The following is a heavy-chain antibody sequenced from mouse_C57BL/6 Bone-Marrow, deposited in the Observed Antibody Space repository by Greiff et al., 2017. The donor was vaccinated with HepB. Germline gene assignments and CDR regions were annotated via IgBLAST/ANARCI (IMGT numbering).Heavy chain of an antibody. Sequence: VKLQASGAELVRPGTSVKMSCKASGYNFNNSWIGWTKQRPGHGLEWIGDIYPGGGYTNYNEKFKGKATLTADKSSSTAYMQFSSLTSEDSAIYYCARVYPYYFDYWGQGTTLTVSS. CDR2: IYPGGGYT. D-gene: IGHD2-1*01. CDR1: GYNFNNSW. J-gene: IGHJ2*01. CDR3: ARVYPYYFDY. V-gene: IGHV1-63*01.